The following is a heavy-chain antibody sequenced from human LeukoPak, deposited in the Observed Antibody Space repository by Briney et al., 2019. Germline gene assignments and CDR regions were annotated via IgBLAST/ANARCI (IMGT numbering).Heavy chain of an antibody. CDR3: TTESPYCSGGSCYSNFDY. CDR1: GFTFSNAW. CDR2: IKSKTDGGTT. V-gene: IGHV3-15*01. Sequence: GGSLRLSCAASGFTFSNAWMSWVRQAPGKGLEWVGRIKSKTDGGTTDYAAPVKGRFTISRDDSKNTLYLQMNSLKTEDTAVYYCTTESPYCSGGSCYSNFDYWGQGTLVTVSS. D-gene: IGHD2-15*01. J-gene: IGHJ4*02.